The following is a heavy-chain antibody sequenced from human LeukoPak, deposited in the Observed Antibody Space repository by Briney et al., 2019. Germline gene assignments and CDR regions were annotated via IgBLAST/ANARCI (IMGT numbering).Heavy chain of an antibody. D-gene: IGHD3-3*01. CDR3: ARAPSEIGGYYPEYFRH. J-gene: IGHJ1*01. Sequence: GGSLRLSCAASGFTFSTYWMHWVRRAPGKGLVWVSRIKSDGSTKYADSVKGRFTISRDNAKNTLSLQMNSLRPEDTGVYYCARAPSEIGGYYPEYFRHWGQGTLVTVSS. CDR2: IKSDGST. CDR1: GFTFSTYW. V-gene: IGHV3-74*01.